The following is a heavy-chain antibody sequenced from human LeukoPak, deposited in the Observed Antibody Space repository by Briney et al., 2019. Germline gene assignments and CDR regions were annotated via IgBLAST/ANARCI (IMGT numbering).Heavy chain of an antibody. V-gene: IGHV1-46*01. Sequence: ASVKVSCKASGYTFTSYYMHWVRQAPGQGLEWMGIINPSGGSTSYAQKFQSRVTMTRDMSTSTVYMELSSLRSEDTAVYYCARDRRDTAMVSSIDYWGQGTLVTVSS. CDR1: GYTFTSYY. CDR2: INPSGGST. J-gene: IGHJ4*02. CDR3: ARDRRDTAMVSSIDY. D-gene: IGHD5-18*01.